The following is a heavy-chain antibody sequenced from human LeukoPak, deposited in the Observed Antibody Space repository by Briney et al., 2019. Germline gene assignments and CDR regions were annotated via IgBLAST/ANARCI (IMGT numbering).Heavy chain of an antibody. CDR3: AKSRQDTAMINYYFDY. J-gene: IGHJ4*02. CDR1: GFTFSNFA. V-gene: IGHV3-23*01. CDR2: ISGSGVSA. Sequence: PGGSLRLSCAVSGFTFSNFAMSWVRQAPGKGLEWVSAISGSGVSAYYRDSVKGRLTISRDNSKNTLLLQMNSLTAEDTAVYYCAKSRQDTAMINYYFDYWGQETLVTVSS. D-gene: IGHD5-18*01.